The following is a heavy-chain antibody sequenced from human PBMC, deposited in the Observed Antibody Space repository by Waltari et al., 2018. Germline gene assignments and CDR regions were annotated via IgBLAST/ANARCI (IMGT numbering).Heavy chain of an antibody. V-gene: IGHV3-30*04. Sequence: QVQLVESGGGVVQSGKSLRLSCAASGFTFSRYAMHWVRQAPGKGLDWVERISYDGSTKYYVASVKGRFTRSRENSRSTLYLQMNDLRVEDTAVYYCARDGDSYFYGSRADYWGQGTLATVSS. CDR2: ISYDGSTK. D-gene: IGHD3-10*01. J-gene: IGHJ4*02. CDR1: GFTFSRYA. CDR3: ARDGDSYFYGSRADY.